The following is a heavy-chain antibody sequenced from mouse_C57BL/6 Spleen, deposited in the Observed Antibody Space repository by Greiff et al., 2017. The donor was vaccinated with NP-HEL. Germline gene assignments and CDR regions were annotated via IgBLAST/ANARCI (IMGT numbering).Heavy chain of an antibody. D-gene: IGHD1-1*01. CDR1: GYTFTSYW. CDR3: AISCDGSGYYWYFGV. V-gene: IGHV1-74*01. J-gene: IGHJ1*03. Sequence: QVQLQQPGADLVKPGASVKVSCKASGYTFTSYWMHWVKQRPGQGLEWIGRIHPSDSDTNYNQKFKGKATLTVDKSSNTAYLQLSSLTSEDSAVYYCAISCDGSGYYWYFGVWGTGTTVTVS. CDR2: IHPSDSDT.